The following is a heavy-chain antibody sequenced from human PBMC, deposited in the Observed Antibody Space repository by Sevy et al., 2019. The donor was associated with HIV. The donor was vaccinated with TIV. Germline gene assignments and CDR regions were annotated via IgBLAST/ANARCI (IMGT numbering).Heavy chain of an antibody. CDR2: MNPKTGNA. Sequence: GESLKISCKASGYTFINFDIGWGRQATGQGLGWMGWMNPKTGNAGYAPKFQGRVTMTRNTSLPTAYMELGSLRTDDTAVYYGTRGLTTFPSWGQGTLVTVSS. V-gene: IGHV1-8*01. CDR1: GYTFINFD. CDR3: TRGLTTFPS. D-gene: IGHD1-1*01. J-gene: IGHJ5*02.